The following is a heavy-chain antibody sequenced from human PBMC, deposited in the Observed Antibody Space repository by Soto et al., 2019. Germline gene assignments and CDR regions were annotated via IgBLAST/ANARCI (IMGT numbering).Heavy chain of an antibody. J-gene: IGHJ6*02. Sequence: GGSLRLSCAASGFTFSDYYMSWIRQAPGKGLEWVSYISSSSSYTNYADSVKGRFTISRDNAKNSLYLQMNSLRAEDTAVYYCARDTHGCSGGSCYPGPYVMYVCGQGNTVTVSS. CDR2: ISSSSSYT. D-gene: IGHD2-15*01. V-gene: IGHV3-11*06. CDR1: GFTFSDYY. CDR3: ARDTHGCSGGSCYPGPYVMYV.